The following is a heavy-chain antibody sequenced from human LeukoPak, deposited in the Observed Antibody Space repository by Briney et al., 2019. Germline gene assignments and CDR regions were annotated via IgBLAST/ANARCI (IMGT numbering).Heavy chain of an antibody. CDR3: AREAANYYYMDV. J-gene: IGHJ6*03. D-gene: IGHD5-18*01. Sequence: SVKVSCKASGGTFSSYAISWVRQAPGQGLEWMGGIIPIFGTANYAQKFQGRVTITTDESTSTAYMELSSLRSEDTAVYYCAREAANYYYMDVWGKGTTVTVPS. CDR2: IIPIFGTA. CDR1: GGTFSSYA. V-gene: IGHV1-69*05.